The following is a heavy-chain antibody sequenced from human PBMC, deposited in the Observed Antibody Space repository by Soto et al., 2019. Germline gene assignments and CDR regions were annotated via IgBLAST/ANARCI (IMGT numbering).Heavy chain of an antibody. V-gene: IGHV1-18*04. CDR1: GYTFTSYG. J-gene: IGHJ3*02. CDR3: ATRSYDILTGYSEMGPDAFDI. Sequence: ASVKVSCKASGYTFTSYGISWVRQAPGQGLEWMGWISAYNGNTNYAQKFQGRVTMTEDTSTDTAYMELSSLRSEDTAVYYCATRSYDILTGYSEMGPDAFDIWAQGTMVTVSS. CDR2: ISAYNGNT. D-gene: IGHD3-9*01.